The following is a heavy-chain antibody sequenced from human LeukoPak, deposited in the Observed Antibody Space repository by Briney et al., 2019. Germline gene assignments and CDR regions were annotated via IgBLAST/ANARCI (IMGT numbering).Heavy chain of an antibody. Sequence: GASVKVSCKASGGTFSSYAISWVRQAPGQGLEWMGGIIPIFGTANYAQKFQGRVTITTDESTSTAYMELSSLRSEDTAVYYCASYDSSGYYKLGPFDYWGQGTLVTVSS. V-gene: IGHV1-69*05. D-gene: IGHD3-22*01. CDR2: IIPIFGTA. CDR3: ASYDSSGYYKLGPFDY. J-gene: IGHJ4*02. CDR1: GGTFSSYA.